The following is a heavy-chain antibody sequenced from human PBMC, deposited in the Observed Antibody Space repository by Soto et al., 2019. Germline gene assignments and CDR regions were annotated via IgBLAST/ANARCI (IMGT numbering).Heavy chain of an antibody. Sequence: SQTLSLTCAITGDSVSSNSAGWSWVRQSPSRGLEWLGRTYYRSKWYYEYAVSVRGRITINPDTSKNQYSLHLSSVTAADTAVYYCVRSLGWLQYSWFDPWGQGIPVTVSS. CDR1: GDSVSSNSAG. J-gene: IGHJ5*02. V-gene: IGHV6-1*01. CDR2: TYYRSKWYY. D-gene: IGHD3-16*01. CDR3: VRSLGWLQYSWFDP.